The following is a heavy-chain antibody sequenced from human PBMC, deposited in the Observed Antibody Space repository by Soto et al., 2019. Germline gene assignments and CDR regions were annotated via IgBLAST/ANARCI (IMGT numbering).Heavy chain of an antibody. D-gene: IGHD3-22*01. J-gene: IGHJ4*02. Sequence: SPRLSCAASGFTFSSYEMNWVRQAPGKGLEWVSYISSSGSTIYYADSVKGRFTISRDNAKNSLYLQMNSLRAEDTAVYYCARAVFPNYYDSSGPPDYWGQGTLVTVSS. CDR2: ISSSGSTI. V-gene: IGHV3-48*03. CDR3: ARAVFPNYYDSSGPPDY. CDR1: GFTFSSYE.